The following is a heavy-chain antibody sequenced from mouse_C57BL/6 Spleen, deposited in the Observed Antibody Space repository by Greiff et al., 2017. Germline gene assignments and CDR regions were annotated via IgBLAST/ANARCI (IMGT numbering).Heavy chain of an antibody. D-gene: IGHD1-1*01. CDR3: ARDYYGTLDY. CDR1: GYTFTSYW. J-gene: IGHJ2*01. CDR2: IHPNSGST. V-gene: IGHV1-64*01. Sequence: QVQLQQPGAELVKPGASVKFSCKASGYTFTSYWMHWVKQRPGQGLEWIGMIHPNSGSTNYNEKFKSKATLTVDKSSSTAYMQLSSLTSEDSAVYYCARDYYGTLDYWGQGTTLTVSS.